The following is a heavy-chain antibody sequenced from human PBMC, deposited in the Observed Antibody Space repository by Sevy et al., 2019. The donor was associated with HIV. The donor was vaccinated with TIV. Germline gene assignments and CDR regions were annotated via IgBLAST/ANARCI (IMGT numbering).Heavy chain of an antibody. CDR2: ISWDGGST. D-gene: IGHD1-26*01. CDR3: AKGEGGSYYYGMDV. V-gene: IGHV3-43*01. J-gene: IGHJ6*02. Sequence: GESLKISCAASGFTFDDYTMHWVRQAPGKGLEWVSLISWDGGSTYYADSVKGRFTISRDNSKNSLYLQMNSLRTEDTALYYCAKGEGGSYYYGMDVWGQGTTVTVSS. CDR1: GFTFDDYT.